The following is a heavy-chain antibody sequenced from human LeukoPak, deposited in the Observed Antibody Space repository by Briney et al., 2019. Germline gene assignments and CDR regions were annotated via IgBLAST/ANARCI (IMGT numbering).Heavy chain of an antibody. J-gene: IGHJ4*02. D-gene: IGHD3-10*01. CDR1: GFTLSSYA. CDR3: AKDDAWLRFGE. CDR2: ISVSGNT. V-gene: IGHV3-23*01. Sequence: GGSLRLSCAASGFTLSSYAMSWVRQAPGKGLEWVSAISVSGNTYHADSVKGRFTISRDSSKNTLYLQMNRLRAGDAAVYYCAKDDAWLRFGEWSQGTLVTVSS.